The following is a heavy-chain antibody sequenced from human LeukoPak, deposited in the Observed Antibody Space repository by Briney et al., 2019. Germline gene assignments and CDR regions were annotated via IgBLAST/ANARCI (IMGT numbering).Heavy chain of an antibody. CDR1: GASIDRSTYY. J-gene: IGHJ4*02. D-gene: IGHD2-8*01. V-gene: IGHV4-39*07. Sequence: SETLSLTCSVSGASIDRSTYYWGWIRQPPGKGLEWIGEINHSGSTNYNPSLKSRVTISVDTSKNQFSLKLSSVTAADTAVYYCARESVRPYFDYWGQGTLVTVSS. CDR3: ARESVRPYFDY. CDR2: INHSGST.